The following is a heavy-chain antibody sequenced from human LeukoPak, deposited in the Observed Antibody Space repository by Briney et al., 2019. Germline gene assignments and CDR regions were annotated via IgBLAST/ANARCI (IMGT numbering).Heavy chain of an antibody. J-gene: IGHJ4*02. D-gene: IGHD2-2*01. CDR2: TSFDGSDN. Sequence: GRSLRLSCAASGFTFSSYAMHWVRQAPGKGLKWVAVTSFDGSDNYYADSVKGRFTISRDNSKNTLYLQMNSLRPEDTAVYYCTREGRFEAQHLFDYWGQGTMVTVSS. CDR3: TREGRFEAQHLFDY. V-gene: IGHV3-30*04. CDR1: GFTFSSYA.